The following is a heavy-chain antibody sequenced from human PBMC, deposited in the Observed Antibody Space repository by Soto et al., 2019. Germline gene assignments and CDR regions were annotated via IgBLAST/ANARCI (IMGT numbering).Heavy chain of an antibody. J-gene: IGHJ4*02. CDR2: IRQDGSET. CDR3: ARPRFSFSAHDLPDY. D-gene: IGHD5-12*01. V-gene: IGHV3-7*01. CDR1: GFTFKNYW. Sequence: EVQLVDSGGGLVQPGGSLRLSCAASGFTFKNYWMTWVRQPPGKGLEWVASIRQDGSETYYVDSVKGRFTVSRDNAKNSLYLQMNRLRAEDTAVYYCARPRFSFSAHDLPDYWAQGALVTVSS.